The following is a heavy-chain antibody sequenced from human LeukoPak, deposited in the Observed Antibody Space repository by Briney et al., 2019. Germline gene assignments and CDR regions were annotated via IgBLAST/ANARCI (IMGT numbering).Heavy chain of an antibody. Sequence: SETLSLTCAVYGGSFSGYYWSWIRQPPGKGLEWIGEINHSGSTNYNPSLKSRVTISVDTSKNQFSLKLSSVTAADTPVYYCARRGRGYCSSTSCYRAGAFDIWGQGTMVTVSS. J-gene: IGHJ3*02. CDR3: ARRGRGYCSSTSCYRAGAFDI. V-gene: IGHV4-34*01. CDR1: GGSFSGYY. D-gene: IGHD2-2*02. CDR2: INHSGST.